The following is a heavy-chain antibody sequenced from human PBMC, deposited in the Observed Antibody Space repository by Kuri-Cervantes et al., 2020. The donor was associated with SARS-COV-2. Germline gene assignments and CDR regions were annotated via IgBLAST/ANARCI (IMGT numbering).Heavy chain of an antibody. V-gene: IGHV3-30-3*01. D-gene: IGHD4/OR15-4a*01. CDR2: ISYDGINK. J-gene: IGHJ4*02. CDR3: AKDRVGAQDF. CDR1: GFTFSSYA. Sequence: GGSLRLSCAASGFTFSSYAIHWVRQAPGKGLEWVAIISYDGINKSYADSVKGRFTISRDNSQNTLYLHMKSLRSEDTAMYYCAKDRVGAQDFWGQGTLVTVSS.